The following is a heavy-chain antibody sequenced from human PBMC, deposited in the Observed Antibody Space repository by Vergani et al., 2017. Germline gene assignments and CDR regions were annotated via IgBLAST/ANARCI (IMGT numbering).Heavy chain of an antibody. CDR2: INSDGSST. V-gene: IGHV3-74*01. CDR1: GFTFSNYW. D-gene: IGHD2-21*01. Sequence: EVQLVESGGGLVQPGGSLRLSCAASGFTFSNYWMHWVRQAPGKGWVWVSSINSDGSSTNYAESVKGRITISRDNAKNTLYLRMNSLRAEDTAVYYCARVPIAEVYSNYFDYWGQGTLVTVSS. CDR3: ARVPIAEVYSNYFDY. J-gene: IGHJ4*02.